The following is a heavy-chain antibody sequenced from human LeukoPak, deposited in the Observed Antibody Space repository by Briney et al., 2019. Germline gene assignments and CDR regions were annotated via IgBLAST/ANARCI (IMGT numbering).Heavy chain of an antibody. Sequence: GGSLRLSCAASGFTFSSYGMHWVRQAPGKGLEWVAVISYDGSNKYYADSVKGRFTISRDNSKNTLYLQMNSLRAEDTAVYYCAKEIAVAGTRWFDPLGQGTLVTVSS. V-gene: IGHV3-30*18. CDR1: GFTFSSYG. D-gene: IGHD6-19*01. CDR2: ISYDGSNK. J-gene: IGHJ5*02. CDR3: AKEIAVAGTRWFDP.